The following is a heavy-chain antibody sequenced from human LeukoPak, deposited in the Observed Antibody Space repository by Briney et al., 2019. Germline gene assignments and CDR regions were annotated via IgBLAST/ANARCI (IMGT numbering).Heavy chain of an antibody. V-gene: IGHV4-39*01. CDR2: IYYSGST. Sequence: PSETLSLTCTVSGGSISSSSYCWGWIRQPPGKGLEWIGSIYYSGSTYYNPSLKSRVTISVDTSKNQFSLKLSSVTAADTAVYYCARRNYPYWFDPWGQGTLVTVSS. CDR1: GGSISSSSYC. D-gene: IGHD5-24*01. CDR3: ARRNYPYWFDP. J-gene: IGHJ5*02.